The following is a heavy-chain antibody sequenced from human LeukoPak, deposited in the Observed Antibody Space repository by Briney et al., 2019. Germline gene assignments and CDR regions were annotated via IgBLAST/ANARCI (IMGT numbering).Heavy chain of an antibody. CDR1: GFTFSSYE. Sequence: GGSMRLSCAASGFTFSSYEMNWVRQAPGKGLEWVSYISSSGSTIYYADSVKGRFTISRDNAKNSLYLQMNSLRAEDTAVYYCAELGITMIGGVWGKGTTVTISS. J-gene: IGHJ6*04. CDR3: AELGITMIGGV. CDR2: ISSSGSTI. D-gene: IGHD3-10*02. V-gene: IGHV3-48*03.